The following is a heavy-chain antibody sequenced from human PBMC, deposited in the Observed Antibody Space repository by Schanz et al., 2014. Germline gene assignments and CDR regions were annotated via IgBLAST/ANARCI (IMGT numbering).Heavy chain of an antibody. V-gene: IGHV3-48*01. J-gene: IGHJ4*03. Sequence: EVQLVESGGGLIQPGGSLRLSCAASGFGFSSYSMNWVRRAPGKGLEWVSYISGSSRTIYYADSMKGRFTVSRDNAENAQYLQMNSLRAEDTGLYFCARWGSGSHDRLDYWGQGTMVTVSS. CDR3: ARWGSGSHDRLDY. CDR2: ISGSSRTI. CDR1: GFGFSSYS. D-gene: IGHD1-26*01.